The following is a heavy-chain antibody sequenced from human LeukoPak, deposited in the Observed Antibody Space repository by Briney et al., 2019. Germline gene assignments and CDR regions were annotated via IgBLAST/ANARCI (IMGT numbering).Heavy chain of an antibody. CDR1: GGSISSYY. CDR2: IYYSGST. D-gene: IGHD3-10*01. J-gene: IGHJ4*02. CDR3: ARHGRGLAAHFDY. Sequence: PSETLSLTCTVSGGSISSYYWGWIRQPPGKGLEWIGSIYYSGSTYYNPSLKSRVTISVDTSKNQFSLKLSSVTAADTAVYYCARHGRGLAAHFDYWGQGTLVTVSS. V-gene: IGHV4-39*01.